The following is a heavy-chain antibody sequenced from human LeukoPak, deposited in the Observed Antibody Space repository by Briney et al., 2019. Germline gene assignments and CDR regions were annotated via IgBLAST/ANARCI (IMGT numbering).Heavy chain of an antibody. CDR2: ISGNGDDT. CDR1: GFTFISYA. J-gene: IGHJ4*02. D-gene: IGHD1-14*01. Sequence: GGSLRLSCGASGFTFISYAMSWVRQAPGKGLEWVSSISGNGDDTAYADSVKGRCNISRDTSKNTVYLQIESLKAEDTAIYYCARDYPGDRIPWEDYFVHWGQGTLVTVSS. CDR3: ARDYPGDRIPWEDYFVH. V-gene: IGHV3-23*01.